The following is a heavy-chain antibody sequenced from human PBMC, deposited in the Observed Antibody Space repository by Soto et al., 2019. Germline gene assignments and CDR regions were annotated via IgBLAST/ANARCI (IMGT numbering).Heavy chain of an antibody. D-gene: IGHD3-22*01. CDR1: GFTISTNY. Sequence: PGGSLRLSCAASGFTISTNYMSWVRQAPEKGLEWVSLIYSGGATYYADSVKGRFTISRDSSKNTLYLQMNSLRAEDTAVYYCVRGYYDSNGNHWAEAFHIWGQGTMVTVSS. CDR3: VRGYYDSNGNHWAEAFHI. CDR2: IYSGGAT. V-gene: IGHV3-53*01. J-gene: IGHJ3*02.